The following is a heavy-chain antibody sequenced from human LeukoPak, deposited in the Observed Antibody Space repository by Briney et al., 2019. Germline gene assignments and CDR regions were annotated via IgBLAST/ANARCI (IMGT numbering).Heavy chain of an antibody. CDR3: ARELDYYDSNGRLCDAFDI. CDR1: GFTFSDYY. D-gene: IGHD3-22*01. J-gene: IGHJ3*02. Sequence: GGSLRLSCAASGFTFSDYYMSWIRQAPGKGLEWVSYISSSGSTIYYADSVKGRFTISRDNSKNTLYLQMNSLRAEDTAVYYCARELDYYDSNGRLCDAFDIWGQGTMVTVSS. CDR2: ISSSGSTI. V-gene: IGHV3-11*04.